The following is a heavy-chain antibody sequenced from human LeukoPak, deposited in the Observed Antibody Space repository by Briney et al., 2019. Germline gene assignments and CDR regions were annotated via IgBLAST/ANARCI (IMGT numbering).Heavy chain of an antibody. CDR2: ISYIGNT. CDR1: GGSISSYY. Sequence: SETLSLTCTVSGGSISSYYWSWIRQPPGKGLEWIGDISYIGNTNYNPSLKSRVTISVDTSKNQFSLELSSVTAADTAVYYCARDAVGIGASYYFDYWGQGALVTVSS. D-gene: IGHD1-26*01. J-gene: IGHJ4*02. V-gene: IGHV4-59*01. CDR3: ARDAVGIGASYYFDY.